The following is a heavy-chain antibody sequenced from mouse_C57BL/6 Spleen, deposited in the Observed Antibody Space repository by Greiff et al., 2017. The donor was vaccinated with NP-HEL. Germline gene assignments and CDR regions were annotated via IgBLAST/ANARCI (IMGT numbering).Heavy chain of an antibody. CDR1: GYAFSSYW. CDR2: IYPGDGDT. J-gene: IGHJ3*01. V-gene: IGHV1-80*01. D-gene: IGHD2-1*01. Sequence: VKLMESGAKLVKPGASVKISCKASGYAFSSYWMNWVKQRPGKGLEWIGQIYPGDGDTNYNGKFKGKATLTADKSSSTAYMQLSSLTSEDSAVYFCARGNGNLAWFAYWGQGTLVTVSA. CDR3: ARGNGNLAWFAY.